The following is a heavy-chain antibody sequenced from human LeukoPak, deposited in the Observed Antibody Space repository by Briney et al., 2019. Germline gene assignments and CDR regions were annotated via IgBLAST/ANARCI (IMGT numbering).Heavy chain of an antibody. V-gene: IGHV3-15*01. D-gene: IGHD2-2*01. Sequence: GGSLRLSCAASGFTFSNAWMSWVRQAPGKGLGWVGRIKSKTDGGTTDYAAPVKGRFTISRDDSKNTLYLQMNSLKTEDTAVYYCTTGVPAALLDAFDIWGQGTMVTVSS. CDR1: GFTFSNAW. CDR2: IKSKTDGGTT. J-gene: IGHJ3*02. CDR3: TTGVPAALLDAFDI.